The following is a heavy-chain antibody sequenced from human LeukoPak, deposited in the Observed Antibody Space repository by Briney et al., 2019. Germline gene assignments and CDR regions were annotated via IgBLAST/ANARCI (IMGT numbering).Heavy chain of an antibody. D-gene: IGHD3-22*01. CDR3: ARWAADTNGYYPY. Sequence: PSETLSLTCTVSGGSVTGYYWSWLRQSPGKGLEWIAYIHYTGSTDYNPSLKSRVSVSVDTSRNQFSIRLSSVTAADTAVYYCARWAADTNGYYPYWGQGTLVTVSS. V-gene: IGHV4-59*02. CDR2: IHYTGST. J-gene: IGHJ4*02. CDR1: GGSVTGYY.